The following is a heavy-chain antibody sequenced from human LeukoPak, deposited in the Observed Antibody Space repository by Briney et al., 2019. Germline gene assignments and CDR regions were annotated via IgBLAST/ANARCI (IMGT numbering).Heavy chain of an antibody. CDR1: GYSISSGYY. D-gene: IGHD6-13*01. Sequence: SETLSLTCTVSGYSISSGYYWGWIRQPPGKGLEWIGSIYHSGSTYYNPSLKSRVTISVDTSKNQFSLKLSSVTAADTAVYYCARDHVLGIAAALDYWGQGTLVTVSS. CDR2: IYHSGST. J-gene: IGHJ4*02. V-gene: IGHV4-38-2*02. CDR3: ARDHVLGIAAALDY.